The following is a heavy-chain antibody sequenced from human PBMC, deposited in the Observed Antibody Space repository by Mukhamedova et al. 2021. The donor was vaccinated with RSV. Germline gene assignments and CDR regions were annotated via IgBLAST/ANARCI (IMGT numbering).Heavy chain of an antibody. D-gene: IGHD5-18*01. J-gene: IGHJ4*02. V-gene: IGHV5-51*01. CDR2: IYPGDSDT. Sequence: EYMGIIYPGDSDTIYSPSFEGQVTISVDKSINTAYLQWSSLKASDTAIYYCARRVGLGYTYHFDYWGQGPLVTVPS. CDR3: ARRVGLGYTYHFDY.